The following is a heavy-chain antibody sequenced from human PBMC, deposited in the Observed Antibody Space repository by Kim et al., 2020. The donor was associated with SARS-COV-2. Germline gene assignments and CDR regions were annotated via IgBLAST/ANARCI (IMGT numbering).Heavy chain of an antibody. CDR1: GFTFSSYG. J-gene: IGHJ3*02. CDR3: AKSHWYNWNPPAFDI. CDR2: ISYDGSNK. D-gene: IGHD1-20*01. Sequence: GGSLRLSCAASGFTFSSYGMHWVRQAPGKGLEWVAVISYDGSNKYYADSVKGRFTISRDNSKNTLYLQMNSLRAEDTAVYYCAKSHWYNWNPPAFDIWGQGTMVTVSS. V-gene: IGHV3-30*18.